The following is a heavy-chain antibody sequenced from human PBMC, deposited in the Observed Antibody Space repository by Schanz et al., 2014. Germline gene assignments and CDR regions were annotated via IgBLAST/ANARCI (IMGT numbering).Heavy chain of an antibody. D-gene: IGHD1-26*01. CDR2: IIPIHGIV. J-gene: IGHJ4*02. CDR1: GGTFSTYP. V-gene: IGHV1-69*02. Sequence: QVQLVQSGAEVKKPGSSMKVSCKASGGTFSTYPINWLRQAPGQGLEWMGRIIPIHGIVNYAQRFQDRVRITADTTASTLSIQLTSPRSSTTGAEYSAGGGGRENVVAVWGQGILLTVSS. CDR3: AGGGGRENVVAV.